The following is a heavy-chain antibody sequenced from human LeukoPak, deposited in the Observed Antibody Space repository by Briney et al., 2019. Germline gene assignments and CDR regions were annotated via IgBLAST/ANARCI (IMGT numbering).Heavy chain of an antibody. Sequence: SETLSLTCSVSGDSITSYYWSWLRQPPGRGLEWIGYVSHSGVTNYNPSLKSRVTLSLDTSKNQFSLKLKSVTAADTAVYFCATRADWFDPWGQGTLVTVSS. J-gene: IGHJ5*02. CDR3: ATRADWFDP. CDR1: GDSITSYY. V-gene: IGHV4-59*12. CDR2: VSHSGVT.